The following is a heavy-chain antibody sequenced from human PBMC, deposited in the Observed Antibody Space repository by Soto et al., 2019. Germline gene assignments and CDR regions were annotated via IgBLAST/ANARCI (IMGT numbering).Heavy chain of an antibody. CDR3: TTPRSTGSYSAFDV. D-gene: IGHD1-26*01. V-gene: IGHV3-72*01. CDR2: TANKANTYTT. Sequence: EVQLVESGGGLVQPGGSLRLSCAASGFTLSDHYMDWVRQAPGKGLEWVGRTANKANTYTTKYAAAVKGRFIISRDDSNNLLYLQMNNMETEDTAMYYCTTPRSTGSYSAFDVWGQGKMVTVSS. CDR1: GFTLSDHY. J-gene: IGHJ3*01.